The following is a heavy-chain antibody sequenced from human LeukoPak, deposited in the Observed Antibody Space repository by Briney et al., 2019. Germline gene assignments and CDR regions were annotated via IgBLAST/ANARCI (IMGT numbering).Heavy chain of an antibody. V-gene: IGHV1-18*01. CDR2: ISAYNGYT. D-gene: IGHD2-2*01. J-gene: IGHJ4*02. Sequence: ASVKVSCKASGYTLTSYGISWVRQAPGQGLEWMGWISAYNGYTNYAQNLQGRVTMTTDTSASTGYMELRSLRSDDTAVYYCARDYCSTTSCYSKARFDYWGQGTLVTVSS. CDR3: ARDYCSTTSCYSKARFDY. CDR1: GYTLTSYG.